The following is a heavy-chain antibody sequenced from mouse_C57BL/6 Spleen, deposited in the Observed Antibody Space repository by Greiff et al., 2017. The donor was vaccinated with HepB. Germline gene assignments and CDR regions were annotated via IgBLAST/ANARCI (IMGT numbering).Heavy chain of an antibody. CDR1: GYTLTSYW. J-gene: IGHJ2*01. CDR3: ARRTGDY. V-gene: IGHV1-50*01. Sequence: QVQLQQPGAELVKPGASVKLSCKASGYTLTSYWMQWVKQRPGQGLEWIGEIDPSDSYTNYNQKFKGKATLTVDTSSSTAYMQLSGLTSEDSAVYYCARRTGDYWGQGTTLTVSS. CDR2: IDPSDSYT.